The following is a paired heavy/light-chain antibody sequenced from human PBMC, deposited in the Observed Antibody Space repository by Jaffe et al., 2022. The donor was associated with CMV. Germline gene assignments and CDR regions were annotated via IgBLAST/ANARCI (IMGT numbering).Light chain of an antibody. CDR2: AAS. J-gene: IGKJ2*01. CDR3: QQSYSTSYT. CDR1: QSISSY. V-gene: IGKV1-39*01. Sequence: DIQMTQSPSSLSASVGDRVTITCRASQSISSYLNWYQQKPGKAPKLLIYAASSLQSGVPSRFSGSGSGTDFTLTISSLQPEDFATYYCQQSYSTSYTFGQGTKLEIK.
Heavy chain of an antibody. J-gene: IGHJ4*02. CDR1: GGSISSSSYY. Sequence: QLQLQESGPGLVKPSETLSLTCTVSGGSISSSSYYWGWIRQPPGKGLEWIGSIYYSGSTYYNPSLKSRVTISVDTSKNQFSLKLSSVTAADTAVYYCARHGYYYDSSGYYFSVYYFDYWGQGTLVTVSS. V-gene: IGHV4-39*01. CDR2: IYYSGST. D-gene: IGHD3-22*01. CDR3: ARHGYYYDSSGYYFSVYYFDY.